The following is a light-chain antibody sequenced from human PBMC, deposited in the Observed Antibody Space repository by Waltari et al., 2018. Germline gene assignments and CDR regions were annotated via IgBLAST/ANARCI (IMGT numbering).Light chain of an antibody. V-gene: IGLV1-44*01. J-gene: IGLJ3*02. CDR2: SNN. Sequence: QSGLTQSSSVSGTPGQRVTISCSGSSSNIGSNTVNWYQQLPGTAPKLLIYSNNQRPSGVPDRFSGSKSGTSASLAISGLQSEDEADYYCEAWDDRLKGRVFGGGTKLTVL. CDR1: SSNIGSNT. CDR3: EAWDDRLKGRV.